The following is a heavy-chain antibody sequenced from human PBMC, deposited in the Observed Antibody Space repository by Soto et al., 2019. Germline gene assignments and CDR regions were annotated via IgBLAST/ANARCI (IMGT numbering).Heavy chain of an antibody. CDR1: GFTFSGYG. V-gene: IGHV3-30*18. D-gene: IGHD2-15*01. J-gene: IGHJ6*02. Sequence: GGSLRLSCAASGFTFSGYGMHWVRQAPGKGLEWVAVISYDGSNKYYADSVKGRFTISRDNSKNTLYLQMNSLRAEDTAVYYCAKDSQKGGLLPYYYYGMDVWGQGTTVTVSS. CDR3: AKDSQKGGLLPYYYYGMDV. CDR2: ISYDGSNK.